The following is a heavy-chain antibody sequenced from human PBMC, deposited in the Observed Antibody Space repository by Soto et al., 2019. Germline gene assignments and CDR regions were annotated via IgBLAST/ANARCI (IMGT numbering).Heavy chain of an antibody. J-gene: IGHJ4*02. V-gene: IGHV1-24*01. CDR2: SDPEDGET. CDR1: EYTLTELS. CDR3: AIGVGSSWYFDY. D-gene: IGHD6-13*01. Sequence: ASVKVSCKVSEYTLTELSMHWVRQAPGKGLEWMGGSDPEDGETIYAQKFQGRVTMTEDTSTDTAYMELSSLRSEDTAVYYCAIGVGSSWYFDYWGQGNLVTVS.